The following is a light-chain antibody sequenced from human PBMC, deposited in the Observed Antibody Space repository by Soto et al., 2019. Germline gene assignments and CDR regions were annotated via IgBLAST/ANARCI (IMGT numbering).Light chain of an antibody. CDR1: QSIEDL. Sequence: DIQMTQSPATLSASVGDRVTITWRASQSIEDLLAWYQQKPGIAPKLLVYRASTLESGVPSRFSGSGSGTEFTLTINSLQPDDFATYFCQQYRSYSTFGQGTKVEI. CDR2: RAS. J-gene: IGKJ1*01. CDR3: QQYRSYST. V-gene: IGKV1-5*03.